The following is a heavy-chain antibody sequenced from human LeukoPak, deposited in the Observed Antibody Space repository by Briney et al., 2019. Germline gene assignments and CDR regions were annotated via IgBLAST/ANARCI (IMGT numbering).Heavy chain of an antibody. CDR2: INPNSGDT. CDR1: GYSFTGYY. D-gene: IGHD3-22*01. V-gene: IGHV1-2*02. J-gene: IGHJ4*02. CDR3: ARAFYESSGPILDY. Sequence: GSVKVSCKTSGYSFTGYYMHWVRQAPGQGLEWMGWINPNSGDTDYEQKFQGRLTMTRDTSISTAYMELSRLRSEDTAVYYCARAFYESSGPILDYWGQGTLSPSPQ.